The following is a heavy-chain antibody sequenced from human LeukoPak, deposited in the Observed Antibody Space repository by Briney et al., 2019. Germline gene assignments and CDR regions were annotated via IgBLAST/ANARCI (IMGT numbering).Heavy chain of an antibody. V-gene: IGHV3-21*01. CDR1: GFTFSSYS. D-gene: IGHD2-15*01. Sequence: KSGGSLRLSCAASGFTFSSYSMNWVRQAPGKGLEWVSSISSSSSYIYYADSVKGRFTISRDNAKNSLYLQMNSLRAEDTAVYYCARDSLEVVAATLHYYYYYMDVWGKGTTVTISS. CDR2: ISSSSSYI. CDR3: ARDSLEVVAATLHYYYYYMDV. J-gene: IGHJ6*03.